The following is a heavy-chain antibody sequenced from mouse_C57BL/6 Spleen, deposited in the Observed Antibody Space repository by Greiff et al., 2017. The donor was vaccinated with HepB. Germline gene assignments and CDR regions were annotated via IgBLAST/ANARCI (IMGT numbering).Heavy chain of an antibody. CDR3: ARFPDGYYLAWCAY. Sequence: EVQLQQSVAELVRPGASVKLSCTASGFNIKNTYMHWVKQRPEQGLEWIGRIDPANGNTKYAPKFQGKANITADTSSNTAYLQLSSLTSEDTAIYCWARFPDGYYLAWCAYGGQVTLVTVSA. V-gene: IGHV14-3*01. CDR1: GFNIKNTY. D-gene: IGHD2-3*01. CDR2: IDPANGNT. J-gene: IGHJ3*01.